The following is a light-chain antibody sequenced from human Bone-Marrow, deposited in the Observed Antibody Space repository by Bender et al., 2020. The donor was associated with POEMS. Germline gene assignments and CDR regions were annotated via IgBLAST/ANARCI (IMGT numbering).Light chain of an antibody. CDR1: GSNIGAAYD. J-gene: IGLJ3*02. CDR3: QSYDNRLTGLV. Sequence: QSVLTQPPSVSGAPGQRVTISCTGSGSNIGAAYDVHWYQQVPGTVPKLLIYGNTNRPSGVPDRFSGSKSGSSASLAITGLLPEDEADYYCQSYDNRLTGLVFGGGTKLTVL. CDR2: GNT. V-gene: IGLV1-40*01.